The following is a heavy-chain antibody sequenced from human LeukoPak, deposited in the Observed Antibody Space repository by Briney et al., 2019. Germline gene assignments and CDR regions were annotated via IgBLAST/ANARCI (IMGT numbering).Heavy chain of an antibody. J-gene: IGHJ5*02. D-gene: IGHD3-10*01. V-gene: IGHV4-59*01. Sequence: PSETLSLTCTVSGGSISSYYWSWIRQPPGKGLEWIGYIYYSGSTNYNPSLKSRVTISVDTSKNQFSLKLSSVTAADTAAYYCARAPYYLSWFDPWGQGTLVTVSS. CDR3: ARAPYYLSWFDP. CDR1: GGSISSYY. CDR2: IYYSGST.